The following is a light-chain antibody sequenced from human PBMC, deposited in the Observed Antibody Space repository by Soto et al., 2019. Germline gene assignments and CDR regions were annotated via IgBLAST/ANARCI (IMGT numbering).Light chain of an antibody. V-gene: IGLV2-14*01. J-gene: IGLJ1*01. CDR2: DVS. CDR1: SSDVCGYNY. Sequence: QSALTQPASVSGSPGQSITISCTGTSSDVCGYNYVSWYQQHPGKAPKLMIYDVSNRPSGVSNRFSGSKSGNTASLTISGLQAEDEDDYYCSSYTSSSTPYVFGTGTKLTVL. CDR3: SSYTSSSTPYV.